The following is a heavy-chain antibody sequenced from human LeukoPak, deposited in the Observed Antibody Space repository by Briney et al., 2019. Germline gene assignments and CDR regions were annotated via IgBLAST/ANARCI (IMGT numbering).Heavy chain of an antibody. D-gene: IGHD6-13*01. CDR2: ISYDGSNK. CDR3: ARERSSSFVFDY. Sequence: GRSLRLSCAASGFTFSSYAVHWVRQAPGKGLEWVAVISYDGSNKYYADSVKGRFTISRDNSKNTLYLQMNSLRAEDTAVYYCARERSSSFVFDYWGQGTLVTVSS. J-gene: IGHJ4*02. V-gene: IGHV3-30-3*01. CDR1: GFTFSSYA.